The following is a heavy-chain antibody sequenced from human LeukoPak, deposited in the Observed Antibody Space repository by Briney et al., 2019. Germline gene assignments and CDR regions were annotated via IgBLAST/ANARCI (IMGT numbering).Heavy chain of an antibody. V-gene: IGHV4-34*01. CDR2: INHSGST. J-gene: IGHJ6*02. CDR3: ARGGYSYGYRRHYYYYGMDV. D-gene: IGHD5-18*01. Sequence: PSETLSLTCAVYGGSFSGYYWSWIRQPPGKGLEWIGEINHSGSTNYNPSLKSRVTISVDTSKNQFSLKLSSVTAADTAVYYCARGGYSYGYRRHYYYYGMDVWGQGTTVTVSS. CDR1: GGSFSGYY.